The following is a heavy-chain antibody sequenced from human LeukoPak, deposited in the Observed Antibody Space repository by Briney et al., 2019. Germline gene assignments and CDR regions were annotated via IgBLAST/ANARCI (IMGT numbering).Heavy chain of an antibody. D-gene: IGHD4-23*01. CDR3: ARDRYGGKGYYYYMDV. V-gene: IGHV4-39*07. CDR2: INHSGST. Sequence: PSETLSLTCTVSGGSISSGSYYWSWIRQPPGKELEWIGEINHSGSTNYNPSLKSRVTISVDTSKNQFSLKLSSVTAADTAVYYCARDRYGGKGYYYYMDVWGKGTTVTVSS. J-gene: IGHJ6*03. CDR1: GGSISSGSYY.